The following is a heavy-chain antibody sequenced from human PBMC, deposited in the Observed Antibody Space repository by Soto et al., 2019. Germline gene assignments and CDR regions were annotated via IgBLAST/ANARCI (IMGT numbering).Heavy chain of an antibody. Sequence: SETLSLTCTVSGGSISSYYWSWIRQPPGKGLEWIGYIYYSGSTNYNPSLKSRVTISVDTSKNQFSLKLSSVTAADTAVYYCARQNYDYIWGSPDDHRHFDYWGQGTLVTVSS. J-gene: IGHJ4*02. D-gene: IGHD3-16*01. CDR3: ARQNYDYIWGSPDDHRHFDY. CDR1: GGSISSYY. V-gene: IGHV4-59*01. CDR2: IYYSGST.